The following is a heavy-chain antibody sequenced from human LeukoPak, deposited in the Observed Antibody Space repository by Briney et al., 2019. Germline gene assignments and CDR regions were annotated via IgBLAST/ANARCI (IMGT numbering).Heavy chain of an antibody. D-gene: IGHD5-12*01. CDR3: AKGNGQWLRAASSGYFDY. V-gene: IGHV3-23*01. Sequence: PGGSLRLSCAASGFTFSSYAMSWVRQAPGKGLEWVSAISGSGGSTYYADSVKGRFTISRDNSKNTLYLQMNSLRAEDTAVYYCAKGNGQWLRAASSGYFDYWGQGTLVTVSS. CDR1: GFTFSSYA. CDR2: ISGSGGST. J-gene: IGHJ4*02.